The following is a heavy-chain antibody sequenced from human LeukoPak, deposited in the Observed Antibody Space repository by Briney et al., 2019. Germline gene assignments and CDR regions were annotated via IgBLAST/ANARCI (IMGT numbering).Heavy chain of an antibody. Sequence: PSETLSLTCAVSGGSIITNSYNWGWIRQPPGKGLEWIGSIHYSGSTYDNPSPKSRVTLSVDTSKNQFSLKLSSVTAADTAIYYCATQHDEDWFDPWGQGTLVTVSS. D-gene: IGHD3-3*01. CDR3: ATQHDEDWFDP. J-gene: IGHJ5*02. CDR1: GGSIITNSYN. V-gene: IGHV4-39*01. CDR2: IHYSGST.